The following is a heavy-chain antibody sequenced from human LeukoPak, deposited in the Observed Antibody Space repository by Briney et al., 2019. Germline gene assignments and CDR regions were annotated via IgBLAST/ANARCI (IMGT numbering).Heavy chain of an antibody. V-gene: IGHV4-39*01. Sequence: SSGTLSLTCAVSGGSISSSSYYWGWIRQPPGKGLEWIGTIYYSGNTYYNPSLKSRVTISVDTSKNQFSLRLSSVTAADTAVYYCARHICDAGSCYSFDYWGQGTLVTVPS. D-gene: IGHD2-15*01. CDR3: ARHICDAGSCYSFDY. CDR2: IYYSGNT. CDR1: GGSISSSSYY. J-gene: IGHJ4*02.